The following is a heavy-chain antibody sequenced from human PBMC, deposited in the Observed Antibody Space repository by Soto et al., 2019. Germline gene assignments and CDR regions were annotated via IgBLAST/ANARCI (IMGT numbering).Heavy chain of an antibody. J-gene: IGHJ6*02. CDR2: INSDGSST. D-gene: IGHD6-6*01. CDR1: GFTFSSYW. V-gene: IGHV3-74*01. Sequence: GGSLRLSCAASGFTFSSYWMHWVRQAPGKVLVWVSRINSDGSSTSYADSVKGRFTISRDNAKNTLYLQMNSLRAEDTAVYYCARERYSSSLYYYYGMDVWGQGTTVTVS. CDR3: ARERYSSSLYYYYGMDV.